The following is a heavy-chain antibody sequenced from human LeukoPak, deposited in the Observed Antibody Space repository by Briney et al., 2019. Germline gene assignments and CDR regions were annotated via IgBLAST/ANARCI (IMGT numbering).Heavy chain of an antibody. Sequence: SETLSLTCAVYGGSFSGYYWSWIRQPPGKGLEWIGEINHSGSTNYNPSLKSRVTISVDTSKNQFSLKLSSVTAADTAVYYCARQNIAAGGFYYYGMDVWGQGTTVTVSS. D-gene: IGHD6-13*01. CDR2: INHSGST. V-gene: IGHV4-34*01. CDR1: GGSFSGYY. J-gene: IGHJ6*02. CDR3: ARQNIAAGGFYYYGMDV.